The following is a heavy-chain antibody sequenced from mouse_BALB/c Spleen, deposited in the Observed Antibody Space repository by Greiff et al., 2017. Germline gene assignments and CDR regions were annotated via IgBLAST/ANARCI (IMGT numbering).Heavy chain of an antibody. J-gene: IGHJ4*01. CDR3: ARKAYPYYAMDY. D-gene: IGHD2-10*01. V-gene: IGHV2-6-4*01. CDR2: IWRGGST. CDR1: GFSLSRYS. Sequence: QVQLQQSGPGLVAPSQSLSITCTVSGFSLSRYSVHWVRQPPGKGLEWLGMIWRGGSTDYNSALKSSRSISKDNSKSQVFLKMNSLQTDDTDMYYCARKAYPYYAMDYWGQGTSVTVSS.